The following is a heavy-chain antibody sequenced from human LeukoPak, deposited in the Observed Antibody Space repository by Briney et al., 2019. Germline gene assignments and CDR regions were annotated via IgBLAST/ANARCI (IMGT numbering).Heavy chain of an antibody. CDR2: IFGDRT. V-gene: IGHV3-53*01. J-gene: IGHJ3*01. D-gene: IGHD5/OR15-5a*01. Sequence: GGSLRLSCAASGFTVSSNYMSWVRQAPGRGLEWVSGIFGDRTYYADSVEGRFIISRDNSRDTLYLQMNNLRVDDTALYYCAKDLPLSPVPPWAFDVWGRGTRVSVSS. CDR1: GFTVSSNY. CDR3: AKDLPLSPVPPWAFDV.